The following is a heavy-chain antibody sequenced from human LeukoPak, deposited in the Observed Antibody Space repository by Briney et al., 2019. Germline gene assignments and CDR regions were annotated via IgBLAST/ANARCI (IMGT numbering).Heavy chain of an antibody. J-gene: IGHJ4*02. CDR3: TTVGEVMAPLFDY. CDR2: ISGSGGST. CDR1: GFTFSSYA. V-gene: IGHV3-23*01. Sequence: GGSLRLSCAASGFTFSSYAMSWVRQAPGKGLEWVSAISGSGGSTYYADSVKGRFTISRDNSKNTLYLQMNSLKTEDTAVYYCTTVGEVMAPLFDYWGQGTLVTVSS. D-gene: IGHD3-16*01.